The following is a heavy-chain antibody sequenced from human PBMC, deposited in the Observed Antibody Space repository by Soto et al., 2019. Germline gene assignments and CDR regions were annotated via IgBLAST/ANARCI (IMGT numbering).Heavy chain of an antibody. Sequence: QLVQSGVEMKNPGASVKVSCKASGYTFTSYGISWVRQAPGQGLEWMGWISGFNVDTNHAQKFQGRVTVTKDTSTSTAYMELRSLKSDDTAMYYCARSGSYYPARNWFGPWGQGTLVIVSS. CDR3: ARSGSYYPARNWFGP. CDR2: ISGFNVDT. V-gene: IGHV1-18*01. J-gene: IGHJ5*02. CDR1: GYTFTSYG. D-gene: IGHD3-10*01.